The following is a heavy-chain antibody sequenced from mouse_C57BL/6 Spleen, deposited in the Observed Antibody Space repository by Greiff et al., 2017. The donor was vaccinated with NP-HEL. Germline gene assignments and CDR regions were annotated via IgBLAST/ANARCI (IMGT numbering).Heavy chain of an antibody. CDR2: ISYDGSN. V-gene: IGHV3-6*01. D-gene: IGHD1-1*01. J-gene: IGHJ2*01. Sequence: EVQLQESGPGLVKPSQSLSLSCSVTGYSITSGYYWNWIRQFPGNKLEWMGYISYDGSNNYNPSLKNRISITRDTSKNQFFLKLNSVTTEDTATYYCAREAYGPYFDCWGQGTTLTVSS. CDR1: GYSITSGYY. CDR3: AREAYGPYFDC.